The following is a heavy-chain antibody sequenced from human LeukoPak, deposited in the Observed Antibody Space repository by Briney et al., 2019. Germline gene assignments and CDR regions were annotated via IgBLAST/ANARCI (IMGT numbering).Heavy chain of an antibody. CDR3: AGTPRGLLSSGWYFDF. CDR2: ISYSGST. CDR1: GGSISSYY. J-gene: IGHJ4*02. Sequence: SETLSLTCTVSGGSISSYYWNWIRQPPGKGLEWIGYISYSGSTNYNPSLKSRVTISVDTSKNQFSLKLSSVTAADTAVYFCAGTPRGLLSSGWYFDFWGQGTLVSVSS. V-gene: IGHV4-59*08. D-gene: IGHD6-19*01.